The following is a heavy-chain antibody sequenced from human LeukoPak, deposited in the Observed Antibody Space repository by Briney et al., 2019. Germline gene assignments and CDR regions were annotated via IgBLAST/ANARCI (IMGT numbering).Heavy chain of an antibody. D-gene: IGHD2-15*01. V-gene: IGHV1-69*04. J-gene: IGHJ6*02. CDR3: ARGYCSGGSCLPRSYGMDV. CDR2: IIPILGIA. Sequence: SVKVSCKASGGTFSSYAISWVRQAPGQRLEWMGRIIPILGIANYAQKFQGRVTITADKSTSTAYMELSSLRSEDTAVYYCARGYCSGGSCLPRSYGMDVWGQGTTVTVSS. CDR1: GGTFSSYA.